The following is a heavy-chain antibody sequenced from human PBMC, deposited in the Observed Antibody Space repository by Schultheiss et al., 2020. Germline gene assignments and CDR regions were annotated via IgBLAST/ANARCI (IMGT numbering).Heavy chain of an antibody. V-gene: IGHV3-30*03. CDR1: GFTFSSYG. CDR2: ISYDGSNK. D-gene: IGHD1-1*01. CDR3: ARDRAWNYMDS. Sequence: SLRLSCAASGFTFSSYGMHWVRQAPGKGLEWVAVISYDGSNKYYADSLKSRFTISRDDSKDTLYLQIDSLRTEDTAVYRCARDRAWNYMDSWGQGTLVTVSS. J-gene: IGHJ4*02.